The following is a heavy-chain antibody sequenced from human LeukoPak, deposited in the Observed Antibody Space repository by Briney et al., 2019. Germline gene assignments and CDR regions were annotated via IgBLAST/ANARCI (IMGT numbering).Heavy chain of an antibody. J-gene: IGHJ5*02. Sequence: PGGSLRLSCAASGFTFSSYSMNWVRQAPGKGLEWVSSISSSSSYIYYADSVKGRFTISRDNAKNSLYLQMNSLRAEDTAVYYCARDPGVVAATDWFDPWGQGTLVTVSS. D-gene: IGHD2-15*01. CDR3: ARDPGVVAATDWFDP. V-gene: IGHV3-21*01. CDR2: ISSSSSYI. CDR1: GFTFSSYS.